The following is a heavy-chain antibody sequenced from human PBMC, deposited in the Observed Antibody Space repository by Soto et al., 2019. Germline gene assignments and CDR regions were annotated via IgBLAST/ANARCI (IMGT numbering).Heavy chain of an antibody. Sequence: PSETLSLTCAVYGGSFSGYYWSWIRQPPGKGLEWIGEINHSGSTNYNPSLKSRVTISVDTSKNQFSLKLSSVTAADTAVYYCARGLTQGNRGFNDYWGQGTLVTLAS. D-gene: IGHD3-10*01. J-gene: IGHJ4*02. CDR2: INHSGST. V-gene: IGHV4-34*01. CDR1: GGSFSGYY. CDR3: ARGLTQGNRGFNDY.